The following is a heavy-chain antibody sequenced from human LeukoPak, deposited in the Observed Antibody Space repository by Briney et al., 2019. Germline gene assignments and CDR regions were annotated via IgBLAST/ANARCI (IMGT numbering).Heavy chain of an antibody. V-gene: IGHV1-46*01. Sequence: ASVNVSCKASGYTFTSYYMHWVRQAPGQGLEGMGIINPSGGSTSYAQKFQGRVNMPRQMSTSTVYMELRSLRSEDPAVSYCPRDLGSSSSDFDYWGQGTLVTVSS. CDR3: PRDLGSSSSDFDY. CDR1: GYTFTSYY. D-gene: IGHD6-6*01. CDR2: INPSGGST. J-gene: IGHJ4*02.